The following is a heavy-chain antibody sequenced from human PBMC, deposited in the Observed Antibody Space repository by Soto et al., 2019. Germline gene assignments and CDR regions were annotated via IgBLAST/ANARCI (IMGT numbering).Heavy chain of an antibody. CDR3: AKNGRRLWFGDPNNWFDP. CDR1: GFTFSSYA. Sequence: GGSLRLSCAASGFTFSSYAMSWVRQAPGKGLEWVSAISGSGGSTYYADSVKGRFTISRDNSKNTLYLQMNSLRAEDTAVYYCAKNGRRLWFGDPNNWFDPWGQGTLVTVSS. CDR2: ISGSGGST. D-gene: IGHD3-10*01. V-gene: IGHV3-23*01. J-gene: IGHJ5*02.